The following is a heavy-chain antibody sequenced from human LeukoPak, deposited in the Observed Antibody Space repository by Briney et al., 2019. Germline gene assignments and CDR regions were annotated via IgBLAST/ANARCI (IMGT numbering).Heavy chain of an antibody. V-gene: IGHV3-11*01. D-gene: IGHD3-10*01. J-gene: IGHJ4*02. CDR3: ARGGALLLWFGNLDF. CDR2: ISPSGYTV. CDR1: GFTFSDHY. Sequence: GGSLRLSCAASGFTFSDHYMTWLHQAPGKGLEWVSYISPSGYTVYYADSVRGRFTVSRDNAENSLYLEMNSLRPEDTAIYYCARGGALLLWFGNLDFWGQGMLVTVSS.